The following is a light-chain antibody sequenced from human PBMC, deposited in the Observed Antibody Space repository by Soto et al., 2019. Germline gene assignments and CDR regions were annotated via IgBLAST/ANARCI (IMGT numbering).Light chain of an antibody. Sequence: EIAMTPSPATLSVSPGERATLSCRASQSVSSNLAWYQQKPGQAPRLLIYGASTRATGIPARFSGSRSGTEFTLTISSLQSEDFAVYYCQQYNNWPPTFGQGTRLEIK. CDR1: QSVSSN. V-gene: IGKV3-15*01. CDR2: GAS. J-gene: IGKJ5*01. CDR3: QQYNNWPPT.